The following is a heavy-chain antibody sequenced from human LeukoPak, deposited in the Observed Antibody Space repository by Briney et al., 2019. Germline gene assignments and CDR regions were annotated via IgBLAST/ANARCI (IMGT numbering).Heavy chain of an antibody. Sequence: GGSLRLSCAASGFTFSSYAMHWVRQAPGKGLEWVAVISYDGSNKYYADSVKGRFTISRDNSKNTLYLQMNSLRAEDTAVYYCARGQSSGWYAFAIWGQGTMVTVSS. V-gene: IGHV3-30-3*01. CDR1: GFTFSSYA. CDR2: ISYDGSNK. D-gene: IGHD6-19*01. J-gene: IGHJ3*02. CDR3: ARGQSSGWYAFAI.